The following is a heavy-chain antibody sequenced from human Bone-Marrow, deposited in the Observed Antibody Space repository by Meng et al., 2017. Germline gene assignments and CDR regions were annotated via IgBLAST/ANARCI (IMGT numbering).Heavy chain of an antibody. CDR2: IYSSGGSP. Sequence: GPETTTHARPLNVTCKAFAHTFTGFSMHWVRQPPGQGLEWLAIIYSSGGSPSNPPQIQSSATMTSATSNRTVHTVTSVHRSDTTAVYYSARLAGVVAATGTDYWGQGTLVTVSS. CDR3: ARLAGVVAATGTDY. CDR1: AHTFTGFS. V-gene: IGHV1-46*01. D-gene: IGHD6-25*01. J-gene: IGHJ4*02.